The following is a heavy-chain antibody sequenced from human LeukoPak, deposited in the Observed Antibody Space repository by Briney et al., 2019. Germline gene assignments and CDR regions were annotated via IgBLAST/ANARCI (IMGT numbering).Heavy chain of an antibody. CDR1: GGSVSSGSYY. D-gene: IGHD2-21*01. J-gene: IGHJ3*02. CDR3: ARYSVPYAFDI. CDR2: IYYSGST. V-gene: IGHV4-61*01. Sequence: SETLSLTCTVSGGSVSSGSYYWSWLRQPPGRGLEWIGYIYYSGSTNYNPSLNTRVTISVDTSKNQFSLKLSSVTAADTAVYYCARYSVPYAFDIWGQGTMVTVSS.